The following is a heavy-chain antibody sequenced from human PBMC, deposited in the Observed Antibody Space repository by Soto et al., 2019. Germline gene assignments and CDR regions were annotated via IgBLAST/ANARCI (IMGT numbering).Heavy chain of an antibody. D-gene: IGHD3-16*02. Sequence: EVQLVESGGGLVQPGGSLRLSCVASGFTVSSNYMSWVRQAPGKGLEWVSVIYSGGSTYYADSVKGRFTISRDNSKNTLYLQMNGVRAEDTAVYYCARGTYYDYVWGSYPSHGMDVWGQGTTVTVSS. J-gene: IGHJ6*02. CDR3: ARGTYYDYVWGSYPSHGMDV. V-gene: IGHV3-66*01. CDR1: GFTVSSNY. CDR2: IYSGGST.